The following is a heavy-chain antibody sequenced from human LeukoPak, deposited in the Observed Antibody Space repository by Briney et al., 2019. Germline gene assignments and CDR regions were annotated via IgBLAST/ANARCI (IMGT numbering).Heavy chain of an antibody. V-gene: IGHV3-66*01. CDR2: IYSGGST. J-gene: IGHJ4*02. CDR3: ARDPIYGDYVDY. Sequence: GGSLRLSCAASGFTFSSYGMHWVRQAPGKGLEWVSVIYSGGSTYYADSVKGRFTISRDNSKNTLYLQMNSLRAEDTAVYYCARDPIYGDYVDYWGQGTLVTVSS. CDR1: GFTFSSYG. D-gene: IGHD4-17*01.